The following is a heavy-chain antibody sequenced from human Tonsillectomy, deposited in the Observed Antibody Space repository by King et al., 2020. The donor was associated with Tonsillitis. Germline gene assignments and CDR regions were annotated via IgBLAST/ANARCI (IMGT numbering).Heavy chain of an antibody. CDR1: GLNFGDYG. CDR2: IHWSGDTT. Sequence: VQLVESGGGVVRPGGSLRLSCVASGLNFGDYGMHWVRQAPGKGLEWVSGIHWSGDTTGYADSVRGRFTISRDNARNSLYLQKNSLRAEDTALYYCAKGDYGYSTPVDYWGQGALGAVS. V-gene: IGHV3-20*04. J-gene: IGHJ4*02. D-gene: IGHD4-17*01. CDR3: AKGDYGYSTPVDY.